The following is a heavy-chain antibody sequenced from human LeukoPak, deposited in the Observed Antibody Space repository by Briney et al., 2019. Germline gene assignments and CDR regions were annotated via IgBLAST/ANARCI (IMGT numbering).Heavy chain of an antibody. D-gene: IGHD2/OR15-2a*01. CDR3: VKDFGRVRGTPDS. V-gene: IGHV3-64D*06. CDR1: GFVFSIYT. Sequence: GGSLRLSCSSSGFVFSIYTMYWVRQAPGKGPEYVSTISGSGNGGSIYYADSVKGRFTISRDDSKSIVYLQMNGLRSEDTAVYYCVKDFGRVRGTPDSWGQGTLVTVSS. J-gene: IGHJ4*02. CDR2: ISGSGNGGSI.